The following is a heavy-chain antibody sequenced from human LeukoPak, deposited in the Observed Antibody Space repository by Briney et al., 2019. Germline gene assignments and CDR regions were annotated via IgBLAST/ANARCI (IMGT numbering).Heavy chain of an antibody. CDR3: AREGDNWNDDAKWFDP. CDR2: ISAYNGNT. V-gene: IGHV1-18*01. J-gene: IGHJ5*02. CDR1: GYTFTSYG. Sequence: GASVKVSCKASGYTFTSYGTSWVRQAPGQGLEWMGWISAYNGNTNYAQKLQGRVTMTTDTSTSTAYMELRSLRSDDTAVYYCAREGDNWNDDAKWFDPWGQGTLVTVSS. D-gene: IGHD1-1*01.